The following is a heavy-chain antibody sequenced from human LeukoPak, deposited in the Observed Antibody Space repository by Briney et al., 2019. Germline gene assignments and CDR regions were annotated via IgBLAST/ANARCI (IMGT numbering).Heavy chain of an antibody. J-gene: IGHJ4*02. CDR2: IKEDGSEK. Sequence: PGGSLRLSCAASGFTFRDSAMSWLRQAPGKGLEWVANIKEDGSEKYYVDSVEGRFTISRDNAKNSLFLQVNSLRAEDTAVYYCARMTGGLWDYWGQGTLVTVSS. V-gene: IGHV3-7*05. CDR3: ARMTGGLWDY. CDR1: GFTFRDSA. D-gene: IGHD2-15*01.